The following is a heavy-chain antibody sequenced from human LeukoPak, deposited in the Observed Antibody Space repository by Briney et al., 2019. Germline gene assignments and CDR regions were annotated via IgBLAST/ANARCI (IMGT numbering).Heavy chain of an antibody. J-gene: IGHJ4*02. Sequence: GGSLRLSCAASGFTFSDYYMSWIRQAPGKGLEWVSYISSSSSYTNYADSVKGRFTISRDNAKNSLYLQMNSLRAEDTAVYYCARYVWNGSGSHYFDYWGQGTLVTVSS. CDR2: ISSSSSYT. CDR1: GFTFSDYY. D-gene: IGHD3-10*01. CDR3: ARYVWNGSGSHYFDY. V-gene: IGHV3-11*06.